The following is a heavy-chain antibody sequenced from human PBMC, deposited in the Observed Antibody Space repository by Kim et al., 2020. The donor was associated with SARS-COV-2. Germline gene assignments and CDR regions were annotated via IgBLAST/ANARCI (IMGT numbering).Heavy chain of an antibody. V-gene: IGHV1-18*01. J-gene: IGHJ6*02. CDR2: ISAYNGNT. D-gene: IGHD2-15*01. CDR3: ARVAGGGSRRPYYYYGMDV. CDR1: GYTFTSYG. Sequence: ASVKVSCKASGYTFTSYGISWVRQAPGQGLEWMGWISAYNGNTNYAQKLQGRVTMTTDTSTSTAYMELRSLRSDDTAVYYCARVAGGGSRRPYYYYGMDVWGQGTTVTVSS.